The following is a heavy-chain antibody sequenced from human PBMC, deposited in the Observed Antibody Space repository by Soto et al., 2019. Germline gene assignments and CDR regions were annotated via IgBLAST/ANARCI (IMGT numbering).Heavy chain of an antibody. D-gene: IGHD3-10*01. J-gene: IGHJ4*02. CDR1: RDSVSSNSAA. V-gene: IGHV6-1*01. CDR2: KYYRSKWYK. Sequence: SQSLSLTCAISRDSVSSNSAASNWVRCSPSRGLEWLGRKYYRSKWYKDYAVSVKSRITINPDTSKNQFSLQLNSVTPEDTALYYCARENMVRGVISGRSDYWGQGTLVTVSS. CDR3: ARENMVRGVISGRSDY.